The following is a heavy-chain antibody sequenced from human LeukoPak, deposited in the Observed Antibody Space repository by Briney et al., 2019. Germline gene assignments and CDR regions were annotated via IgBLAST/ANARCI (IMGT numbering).Heavy chain of an antibody. D-gene: IGHD1-26*01. Sequence: SETLSLTCTVSGGSISSSSYYWGWIRQPPGKGLEWIGSIYYSGSTYYNPSLKSRVTISVDTSKNQFSLKLSSVTAADTAVYYCARGWGERLANYYYYMDVWGKGTTVTVSS. CDR3: ARGWGERLANYYYYMDV. J-gene: IGHJ6*03. CDR2: IYYSGST. CDR1: GGSISSSSYY. V-gene: IGHV4-39*07.